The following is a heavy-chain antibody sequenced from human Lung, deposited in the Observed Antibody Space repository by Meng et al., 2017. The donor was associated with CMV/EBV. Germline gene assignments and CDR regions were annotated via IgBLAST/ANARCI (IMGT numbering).Heavy chain of an antibody. CDR2: ITSESDGETI. J-gene: IGHJ3*02. V-gene: IGHV3-15*01. D-gene: IGHD3-9*01. Sequence: RSXCAVPGLTLSAARLRWFGKAPGKGLKGVGHITSESDGETIHYTAAAESRFTITRDDSKIILFLQMSNLKSEHTAVYYGTTDPTKYLLQYRDWLPRAEDFDIXGQGXMVTVSS. CDR3: TTDPTKYLLQYRDWLPRAEDFDI. CDR1: GLTLSAAR.